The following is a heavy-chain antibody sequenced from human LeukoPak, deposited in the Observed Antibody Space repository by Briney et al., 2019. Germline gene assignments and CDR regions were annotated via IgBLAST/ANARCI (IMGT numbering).Heavy chain of an antibody. D-gene: IGHD3-22*01. J-gene: IGHJ3*02. CDR2: INPIFGTA. CDR1: GYTFTGYY. Sequence: ASVKVSCKASGYTFTGYYMHWVRQAPGQGLEWMGWINPIFGTANYAQKFQGRVTITADESTSTAYMELSSLRSEDTAVYYCARAYDREAFDIWGQGTMVTVSS. V-gene: IGHV1-69*13. CDR3: ARAYDREAFDI.